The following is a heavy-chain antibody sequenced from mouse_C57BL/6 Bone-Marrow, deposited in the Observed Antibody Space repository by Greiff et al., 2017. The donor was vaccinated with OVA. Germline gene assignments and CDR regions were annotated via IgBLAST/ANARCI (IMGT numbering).Heavy chain of an antibody. CDR3: ARKTYYGSSYYWYFDV. CDR2: IYIGNGYT. CDR1: GYTFTSYG. Sequence: EVQLQESGAELVRPGSSVKMSCKTSGYTFTSYGINWVKQRPGQGLEWIGYIYIGNGYTEYNEKFKGKATLTSDTSSSTAYMQLSSLTSEDSAIYCCARKTYYGSSYYWYFDVWGTGTTVTVSS. J-gene: IGHJ1*03. D-gene: IGHD1-1*01. V-gene: IGHV1-58*01.